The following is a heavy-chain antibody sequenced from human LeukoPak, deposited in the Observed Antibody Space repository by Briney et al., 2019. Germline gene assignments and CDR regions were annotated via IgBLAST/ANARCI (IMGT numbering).Heavy chain of an antibody. CDR2: NYASGNT. V-gene: IGHV4-4*07. Sequence: KSSETLSLTCSVSGASISSYYWTWIRQPAGKGLEWIGRNYASGNTDYNPSLKSRVTMSVDTSKNQFSLKLSSVTAADTAVYYCASGSGGTSVFDYWGQGTLVTVSS. J-gene: IGHJ4*02. D-gene: IGHD4-23*01. CDR3: ASGSGGTSVFDY. CDR1: GASISSYY.